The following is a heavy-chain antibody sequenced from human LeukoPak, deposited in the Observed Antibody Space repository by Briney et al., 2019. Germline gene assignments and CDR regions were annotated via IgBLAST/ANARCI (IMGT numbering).Heavy chain of an antibody. CDR1: GFTFSSYE. J-gene: IGHJ4*02. D-gene: IGHD3-22*01. V-gene: IGHV3-48*03. Sequence: GGSLRLSCAASGFTFSSYEMNWVRQAPGKGLEWVSYISSSGSTIYYADSVKGRFTISRDNAKNSLYLQMNSLRAEDTAVYYCARRYYDSSGYYDGSFDYWGQGTLVTVSS. CDR2: ISSSGSTI. CDR3: ARRYYDSSGYYDGSFDY.